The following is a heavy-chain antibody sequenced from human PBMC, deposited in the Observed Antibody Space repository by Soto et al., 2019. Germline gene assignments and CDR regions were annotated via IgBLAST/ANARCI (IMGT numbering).Heavy chain of an antibody. D-gene: IGHD6-19*01. Sequence: HSETLSLTCNVSYGSVNNYYWSWIRQSPGKGLEWIGYIYYNGNTNYSPSLRGRVAISVDGSKNQFSLDLTFVTAADTAIYYCARHSATGYSSGWFTHWGQGALVTVSS. J-gene: IGHJ5*02. CDR2: IYYNGNT. V-gene: IGHV4-59*08. CDR3: ARHSATGYSSGWFTH. CDR1: YGSVNNYY.